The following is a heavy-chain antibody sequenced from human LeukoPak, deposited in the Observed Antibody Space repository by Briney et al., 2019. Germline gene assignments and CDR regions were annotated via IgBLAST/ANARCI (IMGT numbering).Heavy chain of an antibody. CDR1: GFTFSSYT. D-gene: IGHD3-3*01. V-gene: IGHV3-21*01. CDR3: ASDFSIQGY. Sequence: GGSLRLSCAASGFTFSSYTMNWVRQAPGKGLEWVSSISSSGSYTYYADSVKGRFTISRDNAKNSLYLQMNSLRAEDAAVYYCASDFSIQGYWGQGTLVTVSS. CDR2: ISSSGSYT. J-gene: IGHJ4*02.